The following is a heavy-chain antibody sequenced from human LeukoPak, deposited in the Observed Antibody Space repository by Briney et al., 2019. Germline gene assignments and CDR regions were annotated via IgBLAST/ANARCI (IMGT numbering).Heavy chain of an antibody. CDR3: ARVFSTSTSSLDY. Sequence: ASVKVSCKASGYTXTAYSLHWARRAPEQGLEWMGWINPNSGVTNYAQKFQGRVIMTRDTSISTAYMELSRLGSDDTAVYYCARVFSTSTSSLDYWGQGTLVTVSS. D-gene: IGHD2-2*01. J-gene: IGHJ4*02. CDR1: GYTXTAYS. CDR2: INPNSGVT. V-gene: IGHV1-2*02.